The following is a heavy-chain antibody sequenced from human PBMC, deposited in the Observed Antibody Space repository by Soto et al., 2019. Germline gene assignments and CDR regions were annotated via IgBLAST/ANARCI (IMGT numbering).Heavy chain of an antibody. Sequence: EVHLVESGGGSVQPGGSPRLSCAGSGFAFSSYWIHWVRQVPGKGLVWVSRINSDGSTTSYADSVRGRFTISRDNAKDTLYLQMNSLRAEDTALYYCARVGQGRYYFDYWGQGTLVTVSS. J-gene: IGHJ4*02. V-gene: IGHV3-74*01. CDR2: INSDGSTT. CDR3: ARVGQGRYYFDY. CDR1: GFAFSSYW.